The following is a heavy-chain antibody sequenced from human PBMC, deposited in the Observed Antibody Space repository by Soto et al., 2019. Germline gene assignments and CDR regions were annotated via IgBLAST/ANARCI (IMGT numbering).Heavy chain of an antibody. CDR2: INPSGGST. Sequence: GASVKVSCKASGYTFTSYYMHWVRQAPGQGLEWMGIINPSGGSTSYAQKFQGRVTMTRDTPTSTVYMELSSLRSEDTAVYYCATETGDYLGMDVWGQGTTVTVS. V-gene: IGHV1-46*01. CDR3: ATETGDYLGMDV. CDR1: GYTFTSYY. J-gene: IGHJ6*02. D-gene: IGHD3-10*01.